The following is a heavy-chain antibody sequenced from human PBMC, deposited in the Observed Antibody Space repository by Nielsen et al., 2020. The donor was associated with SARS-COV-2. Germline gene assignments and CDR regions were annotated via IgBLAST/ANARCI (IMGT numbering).Heavy chain of an antibody. CDR1: GFTFRSSA. Sequence: GESLKISCAASGFTFRSSAMIWVRQAPGKGLEWVSVISGSGGSKFYADSVKGRFTISRDDSKNTLYLEMNSLRGDDTAVYFCARGGELELDYWGQGTLVTVSS. D-gene: IGHD1-1*01. J-gene: IGHJ4*02. CDR2: ISGSGGSK. V-gene: IGHV3-23*01. CDR3: ARGGELELDY.